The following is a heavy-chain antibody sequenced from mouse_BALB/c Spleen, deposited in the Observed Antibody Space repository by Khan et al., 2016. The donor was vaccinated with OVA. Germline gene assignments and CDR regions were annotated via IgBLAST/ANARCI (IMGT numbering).Heavy chain of an antibody. J-gene: IGHJ2*01. CDR3: EGKAKRYDEYYFDY. CDR1: GFTFSSYV. CDR2: ISSGGST. V-gene: IGHV5-6-5*01. D-gene: IGHD2-14*01. Sequence: EVELVESGGDLVKPGGSLKLSCAASGFTFSSYVMSWVRQTPEKRLEWVASISSGGSTYYPDSVKGRFTISRDNARNILYLQMSSLRSEDTAMYYCEGKAKRYDEYYFDYWGQGTTLTVSS.